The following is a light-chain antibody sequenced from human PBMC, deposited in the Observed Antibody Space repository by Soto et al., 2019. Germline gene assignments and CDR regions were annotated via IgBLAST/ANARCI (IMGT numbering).Light chain of an antibody. CDR3: SSYAGINNLGV. V-gene: IGLV2-8*01. J-gene: IGLJ1*01. CDR1: SSDVGGYKY. Sequence: QSALTQPPSASGSPGQSVTISCTGTSSDVGGYKYVSWYQQHPGKAPKLMLFEVNKRPSGVPDRFSGSKSGTTASLTVSGLQAEDEADYYCSSYAGINNLGVFGTGTKVTVL. CDR2: EVN.